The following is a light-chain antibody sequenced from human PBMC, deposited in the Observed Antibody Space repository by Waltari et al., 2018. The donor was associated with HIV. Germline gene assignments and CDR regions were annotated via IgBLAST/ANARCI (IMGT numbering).Light chain of an antibody. CDR2: DVS. CDR3: YSTDSSGNHRV. J-gene: IGLJ2*01. CDR1: SSDLGAYNY. V-gene: IGLV2-8*01. Sequence: QSALTQPPSASGSPGQSVTISCTGTSSDLGAYNYVSWYQQHPDKAPKLMIYDVSKRPSGVPDRFSGSSSGTMATLTIRGAQVEDEADYYCYSTDSSGNHRVFGGGTKLTVL.